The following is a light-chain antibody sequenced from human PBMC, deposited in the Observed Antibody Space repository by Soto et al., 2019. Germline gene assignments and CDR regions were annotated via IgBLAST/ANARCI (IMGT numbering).Light chain of an antibody. CDR3: RSYAGTNTPYV. V-gene: IGLV2-8*01. CDR1: SSDVGGYYY. CDR2: EVS. Sequence: QSALTQPPSASGSPGQSVTISCTGTSSDVGGYYYVSWYQQHPGKAPKLMISEVSKRPSGVPERFSGYKSGNPASLTVSGLQAEDEADYYCRSYAGTNTPYVFGTGTKLTVL. J-gene: IGLJ1*01.